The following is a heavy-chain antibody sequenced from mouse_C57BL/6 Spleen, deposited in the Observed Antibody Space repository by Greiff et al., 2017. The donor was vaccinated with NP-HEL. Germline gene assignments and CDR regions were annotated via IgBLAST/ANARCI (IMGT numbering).Heavy chain of an antibody. D-gene: IGHD2-1*01. CDR3: ARGGGNYDYYAMDY. CDR1: GFTFSDYG. CDR2: ISSGSSTI. V-gene: IGHV5-17*01. Sequence: EVKLMESGGGLVKPGGSLKLSCAASGFTFSDYGMHWVRQAPEKGLEWVAYISSGSSTIYYADTVKGRFTISRDNAKNTLLLQMTSVRSEDTAMYYCARGGGNYDYYAMDYWGQGTSVTVSS. J-gene: IGHJ4*01.